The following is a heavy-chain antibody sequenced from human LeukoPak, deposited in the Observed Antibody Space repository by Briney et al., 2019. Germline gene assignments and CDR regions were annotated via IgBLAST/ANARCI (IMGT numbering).Heavy chain of an antibody. V-gene: IGHV4-34*01. Sequence: SETLSLTCAVYGGSFSGYYWSWIRQPPGKGLEWIGEINHSGSTNYNPSLKSRVTISVDTSKDQFSLKLSSVTAADTAVYYCAREGDYDYVWGSYRALDYWGQGTLVTVSS. CDR2: INHSGST. J-gene: IGHJ4*02. D-gene: IGHD3-16*02. CDR1: GGSFSGYY. CDR3: AREGDYDYVWGSYRALDY.